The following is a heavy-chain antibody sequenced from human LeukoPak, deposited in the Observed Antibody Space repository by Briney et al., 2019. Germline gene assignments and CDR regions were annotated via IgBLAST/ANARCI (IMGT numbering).Heavy chain of an antibody. CDR2: ISYDGSNK. Sequence: GGSLRLSCAPAGFTFSSYAMHWVRQAPGKGLEWVAVISYDGSNKYYADSVKGRFTISRDNSKNTLYLQMNSLRAEDTAVYYCARDPATGAREGLDYWGQGTLVTVSS. D-gene: IGHD5-24*01. V-gene: IGHV3-30*04. CDR1: GFTFSSYA. J-gene: IGHJ4*02. CDR3: ARDPATGAREGLDY.